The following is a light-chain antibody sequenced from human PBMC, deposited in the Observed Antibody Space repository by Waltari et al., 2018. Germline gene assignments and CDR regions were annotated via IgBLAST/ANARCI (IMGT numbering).Light chain of an antibody. CDR3: MQRLEFPYT. Sequence: EIVMTQTPLSLPATPGEPASISCRSSQSLINSDDGYTDLDWFRQKPGQPPQLLIYTLAHRAARVPDRFSGTGSGSNFSLEISRVEAEDVVIYYCMQRLEFPYTFGQGTRLDMK. V-gene: IGKV2-40*01. CDR1: QSLINSDDGYTD. J-gene: IGKJ2*01. CDR2: TLA.